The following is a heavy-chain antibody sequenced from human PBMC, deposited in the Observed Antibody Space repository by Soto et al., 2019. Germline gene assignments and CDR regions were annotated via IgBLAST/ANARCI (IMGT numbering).Heavy chain of an antibody. V-gene: IGHV3-13*01. CDR1: GFTFSRSD. D-gene: IGHD6-19*01. Sequence: EVPLVESGGGLVQPGGSLRLSCAASGFTFSRSDMHWGRQAPGKGLEWVSGIVGAGDTYYLASVKGRFTISRDNGKNSLYLQMNSLRAGDTAGYYCVRDRSVAGTGEFDYWGQGTLVTVSS. CDR3: VRDRSVAGTGEFDY. CDR2: IVGAGDT. J-gene: IGHJ4*02.